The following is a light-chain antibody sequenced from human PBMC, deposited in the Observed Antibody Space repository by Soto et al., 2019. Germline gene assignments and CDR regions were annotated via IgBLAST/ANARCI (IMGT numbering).Light chain of an antibody. J-gene: IGKJ1*01. CDR2: KAS. CDR3: QQYSYFAT. Sequence: DIQMTQSPSTLSASVGDRVTITCRASQSISSWLTWYQQKAGQAPKLLIYKASIVESGVPSRFSGSGSATEVTLTIVSLQPDDSATYYCQQYSYFATFGQGTRVEVK. V-gene: IGKV1-5*03. CDR1: QSISSW.